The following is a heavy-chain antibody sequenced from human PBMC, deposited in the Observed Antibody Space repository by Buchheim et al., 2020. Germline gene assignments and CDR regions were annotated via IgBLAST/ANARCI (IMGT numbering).Heavy chain of an antibody. CDR1: GGSVSSGSYY. D-gene: IGHD3-3*01. V-gene: IGHV4-61*01. J-gene: IGHJ6*02. Sequence: QVQLQESGPGLVKPSETLSLTCTVSGGSVSSGSYYWSWIRQPPGKGLEWSGYIYYSGSTNYNPSLKSRVTISVDTSKNQFSLKLSSVTAADTAVYYCARDFWSGYYVGYYYGMDVWGQGTT. CDR2: IYYSGST. CDR3: ARDFWSGYYVGYYYGMDV.